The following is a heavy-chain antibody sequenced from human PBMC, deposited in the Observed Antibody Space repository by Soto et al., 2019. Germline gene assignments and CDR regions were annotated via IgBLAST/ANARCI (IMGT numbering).Heavy chain of an antibody. CDR3: AKYKWHCSGGSCFQPYFDY. J-gene: IGHJ4*02. D-gene: IGHD2-15*01. CDR1: GFTFDDYA. CDR2: ISWNSGSI. Sequence: EVQLVESGGGLVQPGRSLRLSCAASGFTFDDYAMHWVRQAPGKGLEWVSGISWNSGSIGYADSVKGRFTISRDNAKNSLYLQMNSLRAEDTALYYCAKYKWHCSGGSCFQPYFDYWGQGTLVTVSS. V-gene: IGHV3-9*01.